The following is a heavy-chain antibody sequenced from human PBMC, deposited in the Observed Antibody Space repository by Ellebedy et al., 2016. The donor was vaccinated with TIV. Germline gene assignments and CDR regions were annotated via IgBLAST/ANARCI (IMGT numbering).Heavy chain of an antibody. J-gene: IGHJ4*02. CDR2: LYGDDRA. V-gene: IGHV3-66*01. CDR1: GFTFSNAW. CDR3: ARDVRPNIGNF. Sequence: GESLKISCAASGFTFSNAWMNWVRQAPGKGLEWVSILYGDDRAFYSDAVEGRFFISRDNSQNMLYLQMNSLGVEDTAVYFCARDVRPNIGNFWGQGTLVTVSS. D-gene: IGHD2/OR15-2a*01.